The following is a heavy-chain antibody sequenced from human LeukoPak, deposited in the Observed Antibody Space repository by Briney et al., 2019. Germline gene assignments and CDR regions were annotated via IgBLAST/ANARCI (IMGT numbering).Heavy chain of an antibody. D-gene: IGHD3-22*01. CDR2: ISISNSPL. V-gene: IGHV3-48*04. CDR1: GFTFSSYS. J-gene: IGHJ4*02. Sequence: GGSLRLSCAASGFTFSSYSMNWVRQAPGKGLEWDSYISISNSPLYFADSVKGRFTISRDNAKKSLYLQMNSLRTEDTAVYYCVRALYDGSGYYSHFDYWGQGTLVTVSS. CDR3: VRALYDGSGYYSHFDY.